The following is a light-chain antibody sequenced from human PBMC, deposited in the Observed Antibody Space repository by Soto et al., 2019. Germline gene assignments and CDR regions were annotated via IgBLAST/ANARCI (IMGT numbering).Light chain of an antibody. CDR2: ATS. J-gene: IGKJ4*01. V-gene: IGKV3-15*01. CDR3: QQYGDWPLT. Sequence: EIVVTQSPATLSVSPGERATLSCRASQSVGNNFAWYQQKPGQAPRLLIFATSTRATGLPARFSGSGSGTGFTLTISSLPSEDFAVYYCQQYGDWPLTFGGGAMVEIE. CDR1: QSVGNN.